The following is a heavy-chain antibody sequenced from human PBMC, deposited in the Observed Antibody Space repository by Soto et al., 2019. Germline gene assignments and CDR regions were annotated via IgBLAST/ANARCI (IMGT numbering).Heavy chain of an antibody. Sequence: PSETLSLTCSIYSGSFSGYYWSWIRQPPGKGLEWSGEISQSGNTNYSPSLKSRVSISIYTSKKQFSLNLASVSAADTAVYYCARAPKVSGSSQTRPDFWGQGTLVTVSS. CDR2: ISQSGNT. CDR3: ARAPKVSGSSQTRPDF. D-gene: IGHD6-6*01. J-gene: IGHJ4*02. V-gene: IGHV4-34*01. CDR1: SGSFSGYY.